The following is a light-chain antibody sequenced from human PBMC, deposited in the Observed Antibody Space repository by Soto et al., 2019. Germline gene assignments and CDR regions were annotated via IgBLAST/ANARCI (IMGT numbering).Light chain of an antibody. CDR2: DDN. J-gene: IGLJ2*01. CDR3: QVWDSDSDRVV. Sequence: SYELTQTPSVSVAPRQTATITCGGNNIGSKSVHWYQQRPGQAPVLVVNDDNVRPSGIPERFSGSNSGNTATLSISRVEAGDEADYYCQVWDSDSDRVVFGGGTKVTVL. V-gene: IGLV3-21*02. CDR1: NIGSKS.